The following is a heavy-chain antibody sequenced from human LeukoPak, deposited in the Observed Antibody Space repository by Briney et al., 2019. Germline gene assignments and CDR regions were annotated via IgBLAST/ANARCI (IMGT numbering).Heavy chain of an antibody. Sequence: PSQTLSLTCTVSGGSVSRGGDYWTWIRQHPGEGLEWIVYMFYGGGTYYNPSLKSRVTMSVDTSKNQFSLTLTSVTAADTAVYYCASRTPNLGDSGAGSSYYYYYGVDVWGQGTSVTVSS. D-gene: IGHD3-10*01. V-gene: IGHV4-31*03. CDR1: GGSVSRGGDY. CDR2: MFYGGGT. CDR3: ASRTPNLGDSGAGSSYYYYYGVDV. J-gene: IGHJ6*02.